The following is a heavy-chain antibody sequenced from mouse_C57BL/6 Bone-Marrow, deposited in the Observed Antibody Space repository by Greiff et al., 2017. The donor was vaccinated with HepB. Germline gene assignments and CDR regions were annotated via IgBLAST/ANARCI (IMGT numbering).Heavy chain of an antibody. D-gene: IGHD2-1*01. V-gene: IGHV3-6*01. CDR2: ISYDGSN. CDR3: ARERIYYGNYDTY. J-gene: IGHJ3*01. CDR1: GYSITSGYY. Sequence: ESGPGLVKPSQSLSLTCSVTGYSITSGYYWNWIRQFPGNKLEWMGYISYDGSNNYNPSLKNRISITRDTSKNQFFLKLNSVTTEDTATYYCARERIYYGNYDTYWGQGTLVTVSA.